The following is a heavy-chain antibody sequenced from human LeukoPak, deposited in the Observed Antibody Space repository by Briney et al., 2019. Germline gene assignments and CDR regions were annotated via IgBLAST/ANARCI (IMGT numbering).Heavy chain of an antibody. CDR1: GGSISSYY. D-gene: IGHD6-13*01. Sequence: SETLSLTCTVSGGSISSYYWSWIRQPAGKGLEWIGRIYTSGSTNYNPSLKSRVTMSVDTSKNQFSLKLSSVTAADTAVYYCARDGPDSNSWYLPWFDPWGQGTLVTVSS. CDR2: IYTSGST. V-gene: IGHV4-4*07. CDR3: ARDGPDSNSWYLPWFDP. J-gene: IGHJ5*02.